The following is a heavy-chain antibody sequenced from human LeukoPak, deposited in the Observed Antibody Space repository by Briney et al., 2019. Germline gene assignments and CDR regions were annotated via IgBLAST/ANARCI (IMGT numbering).Heavy chain of an antibody. CDR1: GGSFSGYY. V-gene: IGHV4-34*01. Sequence: SETLSLTCAVDGGSFSGYYWSWIRQPPGKGLEWIGEINHSGSTNYNPSLKSRVTISVDTSKNQFSLKLSSVTAADTAVYYCARGRNGYSGSLRALVFGYWGQGTLVTVSS. D-gene: IGHD1-26*01. CDR3: ARGRNGYSGSLRALVFGY. CDR2: INHSGST. J-gene: IGHJ4*02.